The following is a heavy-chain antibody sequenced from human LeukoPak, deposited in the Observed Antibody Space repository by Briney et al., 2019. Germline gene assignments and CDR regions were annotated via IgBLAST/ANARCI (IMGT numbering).Heavy chain of an antibody. J-gene: IGHJ4*02. CDR3: ARDYSKGGGFDF. CDR2: ISNSGGT. CDR1: GGSISTTSFY. V-gene: IGHV4-39*07. Sequence: NPSETLSLTCTVSGGSISTTSFYWGWIRQPPGKGLEWIGSISNSGGTFYNPSLKSRVTISVDTSKNQFSLNVSPVTAADTAVYYCARDYSKGGGFDFWGQGTLVTVSS. D-gene: IGHD4-11*01.